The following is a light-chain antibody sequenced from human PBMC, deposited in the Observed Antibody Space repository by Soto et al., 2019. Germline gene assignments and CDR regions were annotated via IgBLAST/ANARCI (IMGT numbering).Light chain of an antibody. J-gene: IGKJ5*01. CDR3: QQYGGTPPIT. Sequence: EIVLTQSPGTLSLSPGERATLSCRASQKISSRYLAWYLQKPGQAPGFLIYGASSRATGIPDRFSGSGSGTDLTLTISRLEPEDFAVYYCQQYGGTPPITFGQGTRLEI. CDR1: QKISSRY. V-gene: IGKV3-20*01. CDR2: GAS.